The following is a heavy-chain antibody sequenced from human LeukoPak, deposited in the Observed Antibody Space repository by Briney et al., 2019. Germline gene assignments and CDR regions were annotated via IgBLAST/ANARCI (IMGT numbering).Heavy chain of an antibody. Sequence: SETLSLTCTVSGGSISSGGYYWSWLRQHPGTGLEWIGYIYYSGSTYYNPSLKSRVTISVDTSKNQFSLKLSSVTAADTAVYYCASWGSSAEGDYWGQGTLVTVSS. CDR1: GGSISSGGYY. D-gene: IGHD2-2*01. CDR3: ASWGSSAEGDY. CDR2: IYYSGST. V-gene: IGHV4-31*03. J-gene: IGHJ4*02.